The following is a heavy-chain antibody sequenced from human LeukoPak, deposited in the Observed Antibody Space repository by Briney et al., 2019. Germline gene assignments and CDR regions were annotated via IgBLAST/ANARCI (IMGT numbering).Heavy chain of an antibody. J-gene: IGHJ4*02. CDR1: GFIVNTNY. V-gene: IGHV3-53*01. D-gene: IGHD4-17*01. Sequence: TGGSLRLSCAASGFIVNTNYMTWVRQAPGRGLEWVSFIYADGNTYYADSVKGRFTISRDIPKNAVYLQMNSLRAEDTAVYYCARDSYGDANFDSWGQGTLVTVSS. CDR3: ARDSYGDANFDS. CDR2: IYADGNT.